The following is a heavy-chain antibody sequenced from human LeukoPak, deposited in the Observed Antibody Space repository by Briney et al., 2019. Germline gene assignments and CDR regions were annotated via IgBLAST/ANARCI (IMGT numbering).Heavy chain of an antibody. CDR3: ATPRDLTGDEGIDY. Sequence: ASVKVSCKASGYTFTDSYLHWLRQAPGQGLEWMGWINPNSGGTNYAQKFQGRVTMTRDTSISTAYMELSRLRSDDTAVYYCATPRDLTGDEGIDYWGQGTLVTVSS. V-gene: IGHV1-2*02. CDR1: GYTFTDSY. J-gene: IGHJ4*02. CDR2: INPNSGGT. D-gene: IGHD7-27*01.